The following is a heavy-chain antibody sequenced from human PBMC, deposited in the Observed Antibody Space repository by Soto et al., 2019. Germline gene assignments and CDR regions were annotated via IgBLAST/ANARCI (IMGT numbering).Heavy chain of an antibody. CDR3: ARGNDWKSSTFDI. CDR1: GGSLTDHY. J-gene: IGHJ3*02. V-gene: IGHV4-59*11. CDR2: VYYGGGT. Sequence: SETLSLTCTVAGGSLTDHYWNWFRQSPGKGLHWIGYVYYGGGTNYNPSLKSRVTMSVDTSKNQFSLNLRSVTAADTAVYYCARGNDWKSSTFDIWGQGTMVTVSS. D-gene: IGHD2-21*01.